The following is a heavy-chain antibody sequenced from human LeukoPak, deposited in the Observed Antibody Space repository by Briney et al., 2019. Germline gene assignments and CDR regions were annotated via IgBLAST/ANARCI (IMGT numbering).Heavy chain of an antibody. Sequence: WASVKVSCKASGYTFTSYGISWVRQAPGQGLEWMGWISAYNGNTNYAQKLQGRVTMTTDTSTSTAYRELRSLRSDDTAVYYCARWAMVRGVITNYFDYWGQGTLVTVSS. CDR3: ARWAMVRGVITNYFDY. J-gene: IGHJ4*02. V-gene: IGHV1-18*01. CDR1: GYTFTSYG. D-gene: IGHD3-10*01. CDR2: ISAYNGNT.